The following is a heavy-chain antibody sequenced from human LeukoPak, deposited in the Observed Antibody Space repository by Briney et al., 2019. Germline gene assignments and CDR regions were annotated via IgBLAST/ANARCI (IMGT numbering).Heavy chain of an antibody. CDR2: IYYSGST. D-gene: IGHD3-22*01. CDR1: GGSISSGDYY. CDR3: ARDRGDSRAFDY. J-gene: IGHJ4*02. V-gene: IGHV4-30-4*01. Sequence: ASQTLSLTCTVSGGSISSGDYYWSWIRQPPGKGLEWIGYIYYSGSTYYNPSLKSRVTISVDTSKNQFSLKLSSVTAADTAVYYCARDRGDSRAFDYWGQGTLVTVSS.